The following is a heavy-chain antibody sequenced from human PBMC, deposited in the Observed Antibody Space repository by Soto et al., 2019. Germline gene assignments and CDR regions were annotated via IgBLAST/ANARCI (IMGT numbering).Heavy chain of an antibody. CDR3: ARPPPPSTDRYYNNLLTF. V-gene: IGHV3-74*01. D-gene: IGHD1-26*01. Sequence: GGSLRLSCAASGFTFSSYWMHWVRQAPGKGLVWVSRINSDGSSTSYADSVKGRFTISRDNAKNTLYLQMNSLRAEDTAVYYCARPPPPSTDRYYNNLLTFWAKGTSVPV. CDR2: INSDGSST. CDR1: GFTFSSYW. J-gene: IGHJ6*03.